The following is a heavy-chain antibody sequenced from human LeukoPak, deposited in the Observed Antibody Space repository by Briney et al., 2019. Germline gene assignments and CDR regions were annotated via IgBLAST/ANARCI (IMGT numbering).Heavy chain of an antibody. D-gene: IGHD6-6*01. CDR3: ARDWGRGYSSSSGLTTVTTPFDY. J-gene: IGHJ4*02. Sequence: GASVKVSCKASGYTFTSYGISWVRQAPGQGLEWTGWISAYNGNTNYAQKLQGRVTMTTDTSTSTAYMELRSLRSDDTAVYYCARDWGRGYSSSSGLTTVTTPFDYWGQGTLVTVSS. CDR1: GYTFTSYG. CDR2: ISAYNGNT. V-gene: IGHV1-18*01.